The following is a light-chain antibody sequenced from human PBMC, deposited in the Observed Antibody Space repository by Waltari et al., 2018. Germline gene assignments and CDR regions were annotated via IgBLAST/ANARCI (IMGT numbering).Light chain of an antibody. V-gene: IGLV4-69*01. CDR1: SGHSSNV. Sequence: QLVLTQSPSASASLGASVKLTCTLSSGHSSNVIAWHQQQPEKGPRDLMKVNSDGSHSTGDEIPDRFSGSSSGAERYLTISSVQSEDEADYYCQTGGHGTCVFGGGTKLTVL. CDR3: QTGGHGTCV. CDR2: VNSDGSH. J-gene: IGLJ3*02.